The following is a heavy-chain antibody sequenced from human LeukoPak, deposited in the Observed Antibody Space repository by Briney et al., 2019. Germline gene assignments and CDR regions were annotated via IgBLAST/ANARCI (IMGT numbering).Heavy chain of an antibody. V-gene: IGHV4-4*07. CDR2: IYTSGST. CDR3: ASVDTAMGSFDY. CDR1: GGSISSYY. D-gene: IGHD5-18*01. J-gene: IGHJ4*02. Sequence: KPSETLSLTFTVSGGSISSYYWSWIRQPAGKGLEWIGRIYTSGSTNYNPSLKSRVTMSVDTSKNQFSLKLSSVTAADTAVYHCASVDTAMGSFDYWGQGTLVTVSS.